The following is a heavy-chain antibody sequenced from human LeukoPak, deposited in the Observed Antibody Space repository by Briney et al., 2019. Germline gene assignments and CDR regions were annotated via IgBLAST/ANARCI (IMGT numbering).Heavy chain of an antibody. Sequence: SETLSLTCAVYGGSFSGYYWSWIRQPAGKGLEWIGRIYTSGSTNYNPSLKSRVTISVDTSKNQFSLKLNSVTAADTAVYYCAREAGYCSSTSCSQIFDYWGQGTLVTVSS. D-gene: IGHD2-2*01. CDR2: IYTSGST. V-gene: IGHV4-4*07. CDR1: GGSFSGYY. J-gene: IGHJ4*02. CDR3: AREAGYCSSTSCSQIFDY.